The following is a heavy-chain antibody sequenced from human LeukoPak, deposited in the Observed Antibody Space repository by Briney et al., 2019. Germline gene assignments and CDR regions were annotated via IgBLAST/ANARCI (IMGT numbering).Heavy chain of an antibody. D-gene: IGHD6-6*01. CDR1: GGSISSSSYY. J-gene: IGHJ3*02. CDR2: IYYSGST. Sequence: SETLSLTCTVSGGSISSSSYYWGWIRQPPGKGLEWIGSIYYSGSTYYNPSLKSRVTISVDTSKNQFSLQLNSVTPEDTAVYYCARDSIGLAYTPEYSSSSGDAFDIWGQGTMVTVSS. V-gene: IGHV4-39*02. CDR3: ARDSIGLAYTPEYSSSSGDAFDI.